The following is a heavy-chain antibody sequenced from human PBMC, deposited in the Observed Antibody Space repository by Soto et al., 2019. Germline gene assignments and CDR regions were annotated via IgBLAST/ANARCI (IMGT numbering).Heavy chain of an antibody. CDR1: GDSISSNNNY. V-gene: IGHV4-30-4*01. J-gene: IGHJ5*02. CDR3: ARGRGYSYGLDP. D-gene: IGHD5-18*01. CDR2: ISDSGTT. Sequence: QVQLQESGPGLVKPSQTLSLTCTVSGDSISSNNNYWSWMRQPPGEGLEWIGFISDSGTTSYSPSLKSRVAISLDTSKNQFSLRLSSGTAADTAVYYCARGRGYSYGLDPWGQGTLVTVSS.